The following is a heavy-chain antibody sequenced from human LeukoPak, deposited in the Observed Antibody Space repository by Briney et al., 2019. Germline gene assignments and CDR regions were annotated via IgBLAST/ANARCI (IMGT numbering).Heavy chain of an antibody. Sequence: SETLSLTCTVSGGSINNYYWSWIRQPPGKGLEWIARIYSSGSTNYNPSVQSRVTISVDKSKDKFSLEMSFVSAADTAVYYCARGYSYQYMDVWGKGTTVSVSS. D-gene: IGHD2-15*01. CDR2: IYSSGST. CDR1: GGSINNYY. V-gene: IGHV4-4*07. J-gene: IGHJ6*04. CDR3: ARGYSYQYMDV.